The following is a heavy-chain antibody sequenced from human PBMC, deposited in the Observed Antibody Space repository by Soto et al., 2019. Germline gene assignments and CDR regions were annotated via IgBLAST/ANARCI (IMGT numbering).Heavy chain of an antibody. Sequence: SETLSLTCTVSGGSISSGDYCWSWIRQPPGKGLEWIGYIYYSGSTYYNPSLKSRVTISVDTSKNQFSLKLSSVTAADTAVYYCARDNILGILYGGMDVWGQGTTVTVSS. CDR3: ARDNILGILYGGMDV. J-gene: IGHJ6*02. D-gene: IGHD3-3*01. V-gene: IGHV4-30-4*01. CDR1: GGSISSGDYC. CDR2: IYYSGST.